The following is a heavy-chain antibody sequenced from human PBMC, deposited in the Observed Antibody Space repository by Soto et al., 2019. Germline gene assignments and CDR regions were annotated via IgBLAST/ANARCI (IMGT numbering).Heavy chain of an antibody. J-gene: IGHJ4*02. V-gene: IGHV4-34*01. CDR3: AREFWSGYGPSIPYYFDY. D-gene: IGHD3-3*01. CDR2: INHSGRT. CDR1: GGSFSGYY. Sequence: QVQLQQWGAGLLKPSETLSLTCAVYGGSFSGYYWSWIRQPPGKGLEWIGEINHSGRTNYNPSLKSRVTISVDTSKNQFSLKLSSVTAADTAVYYCAREFWSGYGPSIPYYFDYWGQGTLVTVSS.